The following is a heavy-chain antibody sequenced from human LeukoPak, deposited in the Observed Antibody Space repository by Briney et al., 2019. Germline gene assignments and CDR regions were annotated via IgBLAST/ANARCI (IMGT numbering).Heavy chain of an antibody. Sequence: ASVKVSCKASGYTFTSYYMHWVRQAPGQGLEWMGIINPSGGSTSYAQKFQGRVTMTRDMSTSTVYMELSSLRSEDTAVYYCARASDCSSTSCIEVGASIDPWGQGTLVTVSS. CDR3: ARASDCSSTSCIEVGASIDP. D-gene: IGHD2-2*01. CDR1: GYTFTSYY. V-gene: IGHV1-46*01. CDR2: INPSGGST. J-gene: IGHJ5*02.